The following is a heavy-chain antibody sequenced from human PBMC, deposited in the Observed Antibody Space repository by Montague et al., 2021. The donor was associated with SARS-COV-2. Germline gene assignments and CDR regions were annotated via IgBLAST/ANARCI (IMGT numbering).Heavy chain of an antibody. Sequence: CGISGDSVSSSTVAWNWLRQSPSRGLEWLGRTYFRSSFYNDYALSVKSRLNIQPDSAKNQFSLQLTSVTPEDTAIYYCARQDTSGWLTFDYWGQGILVTVSS. CDR3: ARQDTSGWLTFDY. V-gene: IGHV6-1*01. CDR2: TYFRSSFYN. J-gene: IGHJ4*02. D-gene: IGHD6-19*01. CDR1: GDSVSSSTVA.